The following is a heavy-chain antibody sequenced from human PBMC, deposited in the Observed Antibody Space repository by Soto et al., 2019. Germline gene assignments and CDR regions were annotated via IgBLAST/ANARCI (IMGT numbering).Heavy chain of an antibody. CDR1: GFTFSSYA. D-gene: IGHD1-7*01. V-gene: IGHV3-23*01. Sequence: PGGSLRLSCAASGFTFSSYAVTWVRQAPGKGLEWVSTISGSGGGTYYADSVKGRFTISRDNSKNTLHLQMNSLRAEDTAVYYCAKDLQTGTTGWFDPWGQGTLVTVS. J-gene: IGHJ5*02. CDR3: AKDLQTGTTGWFDP. CDR2: ISGSGGGT.